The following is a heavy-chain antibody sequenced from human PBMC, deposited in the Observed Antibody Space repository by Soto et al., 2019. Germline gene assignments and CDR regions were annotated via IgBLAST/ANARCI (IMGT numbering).Heavy chain of an antibody. CDR1: GFTFSSYG. Sequence: QVQLVESGGGVVQPGRSLRLSCAASGFTFSSYGMHWVRQATDKELEWVAVIWYDGSNKYYADSVKGRFTISRDNSKNTLYLQMNSLRAEDTAVYYCAIEGQRLVMGYYFVYCGQGTLVTVSS. D-gene: IGHD6-13*01. CDR3: AIEGQRLVMGYYFVY. CDR2: IWYDGSNK. V-gene: IGHV3-33*01. J-gene: IGHJ4*02.